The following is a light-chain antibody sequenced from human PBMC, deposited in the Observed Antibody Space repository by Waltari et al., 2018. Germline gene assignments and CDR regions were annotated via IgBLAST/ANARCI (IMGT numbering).Light chain of an antibody. CDR3: YSATDNNQGV. J-gene: IGLJ3*02. CDR1: VLEKNY. Sequence: SYELTQPSSVLVSPGQTARITCSGYVLEKNYPRWFQQKPGQAPVLVIYKDSERPSGIPERFTGSSSGTTVTLTISGAQVEDEADYYCYSATDNNQGVFGGGTKLTVL. V-gene: IGLV3-27*01. CDR2: KDS.